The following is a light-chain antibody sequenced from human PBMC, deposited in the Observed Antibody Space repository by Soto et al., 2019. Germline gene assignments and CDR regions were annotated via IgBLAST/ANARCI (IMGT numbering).Light chain of an antibody. CDR1: QSVSSNY. J-gene: IGKJ5*01. V-gene: IGKV3-20*01. Sequence: EIVWTQSPGTMSLSPGERATRSCMASQSVSSNYLAWYQQKPGQAPRLLIYGASSGATGITDRFSGSGSGTDFTITISSLEPEDFATYYCQQANSFPITFGPGTRLEIK. CDR3: QQANSFPIT. CDR2: GAS.